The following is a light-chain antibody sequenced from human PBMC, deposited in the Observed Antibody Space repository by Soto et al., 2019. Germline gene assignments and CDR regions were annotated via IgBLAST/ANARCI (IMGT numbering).Light chain of an antibody. CDR2: ELS. CDR1: RCDVGSYNL. CDR3: CSYAGSSALGV. Sequence: QSALTQPASVFGSPGQSITISCTGTRCDVGSYNLVSWYQQHPGKPPKLIIYELSRRPSGVSNRFSRSKSGNTASLTISGLQAEDEADYFCCSYAGSSALGVFGGGTQLTVL. J-gene: IGLJ3*02. V-gene: IGLV2-23*02.